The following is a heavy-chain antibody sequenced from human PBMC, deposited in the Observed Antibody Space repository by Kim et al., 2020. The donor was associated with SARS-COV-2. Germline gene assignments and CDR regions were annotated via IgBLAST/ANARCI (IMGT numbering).Heavy chain of an antibody. V-gene: IGHV1-46*04. J-gene: IGHJ6*02. D-gene: IGHD3-22*01. CDR3: ARDYYDSSGYFYGMDV. Sequence: QLQGRVTMTRDTSTSTVYMELSSLRAEDTAVYYCARDYYDSSGYFYGMDVWGQGTTVTVSS.